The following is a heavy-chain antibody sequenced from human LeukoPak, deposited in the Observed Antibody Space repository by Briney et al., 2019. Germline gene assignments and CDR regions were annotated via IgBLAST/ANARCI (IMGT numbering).Heavy chain of an antibody. V-gene: IGHV1-69*04. CDR2: IIPILGIA. Sequence: ASVTVSCKASGGTFSSYAISWVRQAPGQGLEWMGRIIPILGIANYAQKFQGRVTITADKSTSTAYMELSSLRSEDTAVYYCARELRDGEFSVGDWGQGTLVTVSS. D-gene: IGHD5/OR15-5a*01. CDR1: GGTFSSYA. J-gene: IGHJ4*02. CDR3: ARELRDGEFSVGD.